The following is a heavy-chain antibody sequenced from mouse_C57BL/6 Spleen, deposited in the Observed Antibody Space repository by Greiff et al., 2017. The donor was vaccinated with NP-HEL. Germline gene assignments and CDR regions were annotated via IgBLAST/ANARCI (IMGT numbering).Heavy chain of an antibody. CDR2: IYPGDGDT. V-gene: IGHV1-82*01. CDR3: ARSARPWYFDV. J-gene: IGHJ1*03. CDR1: GYAFSSSW. Sequence: VKLVESGPELVKPGASVKISCKASGYAFSSSWMNWVKQRPGKGLEWIGRIYPGDGDTNYNGKFKGKATLTADKSSSTAYMQLSSLTSEDSAVYFCARSARPWYFDVWGTGTTVTVSS.